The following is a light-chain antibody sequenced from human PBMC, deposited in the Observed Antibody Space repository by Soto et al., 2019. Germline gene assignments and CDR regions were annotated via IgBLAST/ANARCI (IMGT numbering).Light chain of an antibody. J-gene: IGLJ2*01. CDR1: SNNVGGYNY. Sequence: QSALTQPRSVSGSPGQSVTISCTGASNNVGGYNYVSWYQHHPGKVPQLIIYDVTKRPSGVPDRFSGSKSGNTASLTISGLQVEDEADYYCCSYVGTYTWIFGGGTKLTVL. CDR3: CSYVGTYTWI. V-gene: IGLV2-11*01. CDR2: DVT.